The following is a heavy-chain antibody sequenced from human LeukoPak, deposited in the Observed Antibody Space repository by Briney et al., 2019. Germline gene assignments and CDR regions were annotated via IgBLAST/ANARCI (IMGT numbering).Heavy chain of an antibody. J-gene: IGHJ5*02. CDR3: ARHKGWRGYCSSTSCQNNWFDP. CDR2: IYHSGST. V-gene: IGHV4-38-2*01. D-gene: IGHD2-2*01. Sequence: SETLSLTCAVSGYSISSGYYWGWIRQPPGKGLEWIGSIYHSGSTYYNPSLKRRVTISVDTSKNKFSLKMSSVTAADTAVYYCARHKGWRGYCSSTSCQNNWFDPWGQGTLVTVSS. CDR1: GYSISSGYY.